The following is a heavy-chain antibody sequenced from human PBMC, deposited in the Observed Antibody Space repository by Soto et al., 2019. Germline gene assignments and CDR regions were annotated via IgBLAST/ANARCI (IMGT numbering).Heavy chain of an antibody. Sequence: QVQLQESGPGLVKPSQTLSLTCTVSGGSISSGGYYWSWIRKHPGKGLEWIGYIYSSGSTYYNPSRKSRVTISVDTSKNQFSLKLSSVTAADTAVYYCARSSTSANYFDYWGQGTLVTVSS. CDR3: ARSSTSANYFDY. CDR2: IYSSGST. CDR1: GGSISSGGYY. V-gene: IGHV4-31*03. J-gene: IGHJ4*02. D-gene: IGHD2-2*01.